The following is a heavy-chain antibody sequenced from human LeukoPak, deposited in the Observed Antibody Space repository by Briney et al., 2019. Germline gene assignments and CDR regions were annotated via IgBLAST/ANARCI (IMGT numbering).Heavy chain of an antibody. V-gene: IGHV1-18*04. J-gene: IGHJ3*02. CDR1: GYTFTSYG. D-gene: IGHD3-10*01. CDR3: ARALYYYDSGSQDGAFDI. Sequence: ASVKVSCKASGYTFTSYGISWVRQAPGQGLEWMGWISAYNGNTNYAQKLQGRVTMTTDTSTSTAYMELRSLRSDDTAVYYCARALYYYDSGSQDGAFDIWGQGTMVTVSS. CDR2: ISAYNGNT.